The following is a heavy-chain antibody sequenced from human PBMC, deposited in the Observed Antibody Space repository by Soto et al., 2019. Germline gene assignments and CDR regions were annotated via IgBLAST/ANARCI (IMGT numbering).Heavy chain of an antibody. CDR1: GGSIRDDRYY. CDR3: ARLHCDSPNCVPLDP. V-gene: IGHV4-39*01. J-gene: IGHJ5*02. Sequence: QLQLQESGPGLVKPSETLSLTCTVSGGSIRDDRYYWGWIRQPPGKGLEWIGSIYYSGTSSYNPSPKRRAPMSVDTSKKQLSLRLSSVTAADSAVYYCARLHCDSPNCVPLDPWGQGTLVIVSS. CDR2: IYYSGTS. D-gene: IGHD2-2*01.